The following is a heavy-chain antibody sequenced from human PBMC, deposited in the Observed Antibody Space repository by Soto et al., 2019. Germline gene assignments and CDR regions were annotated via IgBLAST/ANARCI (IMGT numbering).Heavy chain of an antibody. CDR3: AKGVSVGLSGYYGMDV. CDR2: ISSNGGST. V-gene: IGHV3-23*01. J-gene: IGHJ6*02. CDR1: AFTFSGHV. D-gene: IGHD3-16*02. Sequence: EVQLLESGGGLVQPGGSLRLSCAASAFTFSGHVMSWVRQAPGKGLEWVSGISSNGGSTYYADSVKGRFTISRDNSKNTLYLQMSSLRAEDTAVYYCAKGVSVGLSGYYGMDVWGQGTTVTVSS.